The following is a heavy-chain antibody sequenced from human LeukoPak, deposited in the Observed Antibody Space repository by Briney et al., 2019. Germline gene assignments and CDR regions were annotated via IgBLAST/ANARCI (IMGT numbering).Heavy chain of an antibody. CDR1: GGSISNSGYF. V-gene: IGHV4-39*01. CDR3: ARVLIESRIPGALFDI. Sequence: SETLSLTCTVSGGSISNSGYFWGWIRQPPGKGLEWVGSIFYSGDTYYNPSLKSRVTISVDTSKNQFSLKLSSVTAADTAVYYCARVLIESRIPGALFDIWGQGTMVTVSS. D-gene: IGHD2/OR15-2a*01. J-gene: IGHJ3*02. CDR2: IFYSGDT.